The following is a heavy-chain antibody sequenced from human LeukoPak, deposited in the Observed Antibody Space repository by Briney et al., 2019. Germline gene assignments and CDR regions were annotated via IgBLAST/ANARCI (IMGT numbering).Heavy chain of an antibody. D-gene: IGHD4-17*01. Sequence: GGSLRLSCAASEFDFSSHAMTWVRQAPGKGLEWVSAISISGSKTYYADSVKGRFTVSRDNSKNTLYLQMNSLRAEDTAVYYCANEIRPNDYWGQGTQVTVSS. CDR3: ANEIRPNDY. V-gene: IGHV3-23*01. CDR1: EFDFSSHA. J-gene: IGHJ4*02. CDR2: ISISGSKT.